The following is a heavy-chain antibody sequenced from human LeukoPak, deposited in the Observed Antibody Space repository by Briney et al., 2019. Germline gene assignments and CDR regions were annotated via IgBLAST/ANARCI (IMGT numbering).Heavy chain of an antibody. CDR3: ARGSSSWYLFY. J-gene: IGHJ4*02. CDR2: IYSGGST. D-gene: IGHD6-13*01. CDR1: GFTFSSYG. Sequence: GGSLRLSCAASGFTFSSYGMHWVRQAPGKGLGWVSVIYSGGSTYYADSVKGRFTISRDNSKNTLYLQMNSLRAEDTAVYYCARGSSSWYLFYWGQGTLVTVSS. V-gene: IGHV3-NL1*01.